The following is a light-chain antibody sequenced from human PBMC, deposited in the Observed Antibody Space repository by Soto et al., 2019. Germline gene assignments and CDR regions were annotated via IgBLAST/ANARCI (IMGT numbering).Light chain of an antibody. Sequence: EIVFTQSPGTLSFSPGERATLSFRASHSVSRTYLAWYQQKPGQAPRLLIFGASDRATGTPDRFSGSGSGTDFTLTISRLEPEDSAVYYCQQFDDSVTFGQGTRLEIK. CDR1: HSVSRTY. V-gene: IGKV3-20*01. CDR2: GAS. CDR3: QQFDDSVT. J-gene: IGKJ5*01.